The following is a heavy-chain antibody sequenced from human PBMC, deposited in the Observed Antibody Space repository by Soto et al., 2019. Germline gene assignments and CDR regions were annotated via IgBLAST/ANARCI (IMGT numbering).Heavy chain of an antibody. Sequence: SETLSLTCAVYGGSFSGYYWSWIRQPPGKGLEWIGEINHGGSTNYNPSLKSRVTISVDTSKNQFSLKLSSVTAADTAVYYCARASQITMIVVVRRLGHWFDPWGQGTLVTVSS. J-gene: IGHJ5*02. CDR1: GGSFSGYY. D-gene: IGHD3-22*01. CDR2: INHGGST. V-gene: IGHV4-34*01. CDR3: ARASQITMIVVVRRLGHWFDP.